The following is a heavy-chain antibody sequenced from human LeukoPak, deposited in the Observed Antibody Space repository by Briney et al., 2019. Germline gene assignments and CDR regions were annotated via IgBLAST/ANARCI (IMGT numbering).Heavy chain of an antibody. Sequence: GGSLRLSCAATGSSFSSYWMTWVRQAPGKGLEWVANIKQDGSEKYYVDSVKGRFTMSRDNAKNSLYLQMNSLRAEDTAVYYCARGRIWQWSNHYFDYWGQGTLVTVSS. CDR1: GSSFSSYW. V-gene: IGHV3-7*03. J-gene: IGHJ4*02. CDR3: ARGRIWQWSNHYFDY. CDR2: IKQDGSEK. D-gene: IGHD2-21*01.